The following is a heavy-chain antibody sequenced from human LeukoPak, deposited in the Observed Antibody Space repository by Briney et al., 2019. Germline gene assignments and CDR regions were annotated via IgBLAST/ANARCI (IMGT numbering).Heavy chain of an antibody. CDR3: ARAYSNTAMVNFDY. Sequence: ASVKVSCKASGYTFTSYYMHWVRQAPEQGLEWMGIINPSGGSTSYAQKLQGRVTMTRDTSTSTVHMELSSLRSEDTAVYYCARAYSNTAMVNFDYWGQGTLVTVSS. CDR2: INPSGGST. D-gene: IGHD5-18*01. V-gene: IGHV1-46*01. J-gene: IGHJ4*02. CDR1: GYTFTSYY.